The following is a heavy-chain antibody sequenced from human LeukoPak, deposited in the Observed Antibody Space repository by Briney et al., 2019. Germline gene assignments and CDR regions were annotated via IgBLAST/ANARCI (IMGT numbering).Heavy chain of an antibody. CDR1: GFTFSSYA. CDR3: AIIAAAGSFAY. D-gene: IGHD6-13*01. J-gene: IGHJ4*02. V-gene: IGHV3-21*01. Sequence: GGSLRLSCAASGFTFSSYAMSWVRQAPGKGLEWVSSISSSSSYIYYADSVKGRFTISRDNAKNSLYLQMNSLRAEDTAVYYCAIIAAAGSFAYWCQGTLVTVSS. CDR2: ISSSSSYI.